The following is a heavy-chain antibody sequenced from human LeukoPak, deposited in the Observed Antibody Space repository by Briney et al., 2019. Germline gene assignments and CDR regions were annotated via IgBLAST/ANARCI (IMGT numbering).Heavy chain of an antibody. V-gene: IGHV1-2*02. D-gene: IGHD5-18*01. CDR1: GYTFTGYY. CDR3: ARLAQATAYYYGMDV. J-gene: IGHJ6*02. CDR2: INPNSGGT. Sequence: ASVKVSCKASGYTFTGYYMHWVRQAPGQGLEWMGWINPNSGGTNYAQKFQGRVTMTRDTSISTAYMELSRLRSDDTAVYYCARLAQATAYYYGMDVWGQGTTVTVSS.